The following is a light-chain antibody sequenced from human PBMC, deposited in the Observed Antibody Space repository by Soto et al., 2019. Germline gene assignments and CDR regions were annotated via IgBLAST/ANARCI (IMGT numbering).Light chain of an antibody. V-gene: IGLV4-60*03. CDR2: LEGSGTY. Sequence: QLVLTQSSSASASLGSSVKLTCTLSSGHSTYIIAWHQQQPGKAPRYLMKLEGSGTYNKGGGVPDRFSGSSSGADRYLAISNLQSEDEAVYYCETWDSNTVIFGGGTKLTVL. CDR1: SGHSTYI. J-gene: IGLJ2*01. CDR3: ETWDSNTVI.